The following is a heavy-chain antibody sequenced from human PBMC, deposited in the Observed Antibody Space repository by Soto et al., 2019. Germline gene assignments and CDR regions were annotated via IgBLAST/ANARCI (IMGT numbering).Heavy chain of an antibody. CDR1: SDSISSYY. CDR3: ARAVGDPLYYLDY. D-gene: IGHD6-19*01. V-gene: IGHV4-59*08. Sequence: PSETLSLTCTVSSDSISSYYWIWIRQSPGKGLEWIGYTDYSGNTNYNPSLKSRVTISGDTSKNQFSLRLSSVTAADTAVYYCARAVGDPLYYLDYWGQVTLVTVSS. J-gene: IGHJ4*02. CDR2: TDYSGNT.